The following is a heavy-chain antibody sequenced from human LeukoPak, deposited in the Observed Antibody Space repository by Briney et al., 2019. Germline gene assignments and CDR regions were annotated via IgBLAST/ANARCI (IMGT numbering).Heavy chain of an antibody. CDR3: ARDHLDPNWFDP. V-gene: IGHV1-69*05. J-gene: IGHJ5*02. CDR2: IIRICGTA. D-gene: IGHD1-1*01. Sequence: GASVKVSWKTSGGTFSSYAISCVRHAPGQGLEWMGRIIRICGTAHYGQKFQGRVTITKDESTSTAYMELSSLGSEDTAVYYCARDHLDPNWFDPWGQGTLVTVSS. CDR1: GGTFSSYA.